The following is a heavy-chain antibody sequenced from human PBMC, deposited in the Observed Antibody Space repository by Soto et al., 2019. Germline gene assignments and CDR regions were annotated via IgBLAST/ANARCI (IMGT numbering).Heavy chain of an antibody. CDR1: GGSISSGGYY. Sequence: SETLSLTCTVSGGSISSGGYYWSWIRQHPGKGLEWIGNIYYSGSTYYNPSLKSRLTISVDTSQNQFSLKLSSVTAADTAVYYCARRGYCSSTSCPTWPYNWFDPWGQGTLVTAPQ. V-gene: IGHV4-31*03. J-gene: IGHJ5*02. CDR2: IYYSGST. D-gene: IGHD2-2*01. CDR3: ARRGYCSSTSCPTWPYNWFDP.